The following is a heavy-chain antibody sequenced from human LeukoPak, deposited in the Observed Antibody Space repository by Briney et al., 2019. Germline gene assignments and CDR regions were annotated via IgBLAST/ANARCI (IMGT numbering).Heavy chain of an antibody. V-gene: IGHV4-34*01. CDR1: GGSFSGYY. D-gene: IGHD2-2*01. CDR2: INHSGST. Sequence: SETLSLTCAVYGGSFSGYYWSWIRQPPGKGLEWIGEINHSGSTNYNPSLKSRVTISVDTSKNQFSLKLSSVTAADTAVYYCARDLIYRSSTSCYLGYGMDVWGQGTTVTVSS. J-gene: IGHJ6*02. CDR3: ARDLIYRSSTSCYLGYGMDV.